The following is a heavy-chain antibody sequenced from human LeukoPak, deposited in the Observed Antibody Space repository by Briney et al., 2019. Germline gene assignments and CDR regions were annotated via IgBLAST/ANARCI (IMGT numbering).Heavy chain of an antibody. Sequence: PSETLSLTCTVSGGSTSSYYWGWIRQPPGKGLEWIGSIYHSGSTYYNPSLKSRVTISVDTSKNQFSLKLSSVTAADTAVYYCAREASYSSSWYGGSVDYWGQGTLVTVSS. CDR2: IYHSGST. CDR1: GGSTSSYY. J-gene: IGHJ4*02. V-gene: IGHV4-38-2*02. D-gene: IGHD6-13*01. CDR3: AREASYSSSWYGGSVDY.